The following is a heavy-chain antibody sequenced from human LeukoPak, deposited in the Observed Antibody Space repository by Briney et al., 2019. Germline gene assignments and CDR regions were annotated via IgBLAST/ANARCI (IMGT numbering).Heavy chain of an antibody. CDR2: IWYDGSNK. D-gene: IGHD5-12*01. CDR1: GFTFSDYD. V-gene: IGHV3-33*01. Sequence: GGSLRLSCAASGFTFSDYDIHWVRQVPGKGLEWVAVIWYDGSNKYYADSVKGRFTISRDNSKNTLYLQMHSLRAEDTAVYYCARDRSSYEYYFDSWGQGTLVTVSS. J-gene: IGHJ4*02. CDR3: ARDRSSYEYYFDS.